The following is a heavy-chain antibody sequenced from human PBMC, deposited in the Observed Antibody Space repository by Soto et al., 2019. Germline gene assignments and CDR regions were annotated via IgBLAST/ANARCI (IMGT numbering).Heavy chain of an antibody. CDR2: ISYDGSNK. CDR3: ASIAAAGTAVH. J-gene: IGHJ4*02. CDR1: GFTFSSYA. Sequence: QVQLAESGGGVVQPGRSLRLSCAAAGFTFSSYAMHWVRQAPGKGLEWVAVISYDGSNKYYADSVKGRFTISRDNSKNTLYLQMNSLRAEDTAVYYCASIAAAGTAVHWGQGTLVTVSS. D-gene: IGHD6-13*01. V-gene: IGHV3-30-3*01.